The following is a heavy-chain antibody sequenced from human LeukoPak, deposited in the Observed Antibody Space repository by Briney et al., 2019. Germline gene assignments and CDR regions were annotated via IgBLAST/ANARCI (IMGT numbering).Heavy chain of an antibody. J-gene: IGHJ4*02. CDR1: GFSLCTNGVG. CDR2: IYWDDDK. CDR3: AHSVRGITAAGRAPFDY. Sequence: SGPTLVNPTETLTLTCTFSGFSLCTNGVGVGWIRQPPGKALEWLALIYWDDDKRYSPSLKNRLTITRDTSKNEVVLTMTNVDPVDTATYYCAHSVRGITAAGRAPFDYWGQGTLVTVSS. D-gene: IGHD6-13*01. V-gene: IGHV2-5*02.